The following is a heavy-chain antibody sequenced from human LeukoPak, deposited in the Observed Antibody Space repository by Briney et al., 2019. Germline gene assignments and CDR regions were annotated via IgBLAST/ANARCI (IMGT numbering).Heavy chain of an antibody. Sequence: SETLSLTCTVSGYSISSGYYWGWIRQPPGKGLEWIGSIYHSGSTYYNPSLKSRVTISVDTSKNQFSLKLSSVTAADTAVYYCASPNPSYCSGGSCYNYDYWGQGTLVTVSS. V-gene: IGHV4-38-2*02. CDR2: IYHSGST. CDR3: ASPNPSYCSGGSCYNYDY. J-gene: IGHJ4*02. D-gene: IGHD2-15*01. CDR1: GYSISSGYY.